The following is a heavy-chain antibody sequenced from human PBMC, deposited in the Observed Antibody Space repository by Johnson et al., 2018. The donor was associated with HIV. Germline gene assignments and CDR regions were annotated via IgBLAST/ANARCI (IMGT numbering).Heavy chain of an antibody. CDR2: MWYDGSNK. CDR3: AKQGSDPPL. V-gene: IGHV3-33*06. CDR1: GFTFSTYG. J-gene: IGHJ3*01. Sequence: QVQLVESGGGVVQPGRSLRLSCAASGFTFSTYGMHWVRQAPGKGLEWVAVMWYDGSNKYYADSVKGRFTISRDNSKNTLYLQMNSLRAEDTAVYYCAKQGSDPPLWGQGTLVTVSS.